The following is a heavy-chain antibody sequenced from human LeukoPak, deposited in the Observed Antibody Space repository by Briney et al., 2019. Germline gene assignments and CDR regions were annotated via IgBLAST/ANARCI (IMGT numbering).Heavy chain of an antibody. CDR2: INPNSGGT. J-gene: IGHJ4*02. CDR3: ARVGIAARSYFDY. Sequence: ASVKVSCKASGYTFTGYYMHWVRQAPGQGLEWMGWINPNSGGTNYAQKFQGRVTMTRDTSISTAYMELSRLRSDDTAVYYCARVGIAARSYFDYWGQGTLVTVSS. CDR1: GYTFTGYY. D-gene: IGHD6-6*01. V-gene: IGHV1-2*02.